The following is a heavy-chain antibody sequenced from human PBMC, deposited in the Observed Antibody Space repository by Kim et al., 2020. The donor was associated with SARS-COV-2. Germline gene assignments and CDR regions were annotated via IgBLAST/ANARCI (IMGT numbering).Heavy chain of an antibody. Sequence: GGSLRLSCAASGFTFNSYEMRWVRQAPEKGLVWVSTISGIGDSTYYADSVKGRFTVSRDNSESTLYLQMNSLRAEDTAVYYCVKGTTTTTRYFDLWGRGTLVTVSS. CDR2: ISGIGDST. CDR1: GFTFNSYE. CDR3: VKGTTTTTRYFDL. D-gene: IGHD1-26*01. V-gene: IGHV3-23*01. J-gene: IGHJ2*01.